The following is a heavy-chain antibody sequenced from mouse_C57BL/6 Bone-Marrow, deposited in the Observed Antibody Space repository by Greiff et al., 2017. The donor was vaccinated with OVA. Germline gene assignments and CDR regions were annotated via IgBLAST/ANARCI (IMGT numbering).Heavy chain of an antibody. CDR1: GYTFTSYW. CDR2: IHPNSGST. J-gene: IGHJ1*03. D-gene: IGHD1-1*01. CDR3: ARALTTVVATGYFDV. Sequence: QVQLKQPGAELVKPGASVKLSCKASGYTFTSYWMHWVKQRPGQGLEWIGMIHPNSGSTNYNEKFKSKATLTVDKSSSTAYMQLSSLTSEDSAVYYCARALTTVVATGYFDVWGTGTTVTVSS. V-gene: IGHV1-64*01.